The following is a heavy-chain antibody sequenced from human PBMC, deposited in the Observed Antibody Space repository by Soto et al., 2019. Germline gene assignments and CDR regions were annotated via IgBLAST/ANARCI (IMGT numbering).Heavy chain of an antibody. CDR2: IYSGVST. V-gene: IGHV3-53*04. CDR1: GFTASSNY. D-gene: IGHD3-16*02. CDR3: ARDRYDYIWGSYRSNWHFDL. Sequence: EVQLVESGGGVVQPGGSLRLSGAASGFTASSNYMSWVRQAPGKGLEGVSVIYSGVSTYYADSVKGRFTLSRHNSNNTLYLQMNSLRVEDTAVYYCARDRYDYIWGSYRSNWHFDLWGRGTLVTVSS. J-gene: IGHJ2*01.